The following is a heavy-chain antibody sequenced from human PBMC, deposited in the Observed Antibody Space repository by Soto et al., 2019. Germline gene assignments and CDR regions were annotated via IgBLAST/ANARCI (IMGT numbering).Heavy chain of an antibody. J-gene: IGHJ6*02. CDR3: VRPLPSGRNYGLDV. CDR2: IYDNGTT. V-gene: IGHV3-53*01. CDR1: GLTVSNAY. D-gene: IGHD3-10*01. Sequence: PGGSLRLSCAASGLTVSNAYMAWVRQPPGMGLEWVSVIYDNGTTYYADSVKGRFTISRDTSTNTLSLQMDSLRAEDTAVYYCVRPLPSGRNYGLDVWGQGTTVTVSS.